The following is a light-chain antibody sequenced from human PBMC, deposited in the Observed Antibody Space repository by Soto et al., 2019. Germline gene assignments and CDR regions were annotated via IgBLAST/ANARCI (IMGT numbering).Light chain of an antibody. J-gene: IGKJ1*01. V-gene: IGKV1-5*01. Sequence: DIQMTQSPSTLSASVGDRVTITCQASQSISNWLAWYQQKPGKAPKLLIYDASSLERGVPSRFSGSGSGTEFTLTISSLQPDDFATYYCQQCNGYSRTFGQGTKVDI. CDR1: QSISNW. CDR2: DAS. CDR3: QQCNGYSRT.